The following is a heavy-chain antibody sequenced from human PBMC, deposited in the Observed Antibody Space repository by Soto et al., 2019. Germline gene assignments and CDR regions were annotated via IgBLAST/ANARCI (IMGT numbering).Heavy chain of an antibody. CDR1: GGSISSGGYY. CDR2: IYYSGST. V-gene: IGHV4-31*03. CDR3: AREGYYGSGSYSP. D-gene: IGHD3-10*01. Sequence: QVQLQESGPGLVKPSQTLSLTCTVPGGSISSGGYYWSWIRQHPGKGLEWIGYIYYSGSTYYNPSLKSRVTISIDTSKNQFSLKLSSVTAADTAVYYCAREGYYGSGSYSPWGQGTLVTVSS. J-gene: IGHJ5*02.